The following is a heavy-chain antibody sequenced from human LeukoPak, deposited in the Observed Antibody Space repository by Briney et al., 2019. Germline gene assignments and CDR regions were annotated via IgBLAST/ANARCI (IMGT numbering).Heavy chain of an antibody. CDR2: IYHSGST. V-gene: IGHV4-59*12. CDR3: ARLKWSGYFSDY. J-gene: IGHJ4*02. D-gene: IGHD3-3*01. Sequence: SETLSLTCTVSGVSISSYYWSWIRQPPGKGLEWIGYIYHSGSTYYNPSLKSRVTISVDRSKNQFSLKLSSVTAADTAVYYCARLKWSGYFSDYWGQGTLVTVSS. CDR1: GVSISSYY.